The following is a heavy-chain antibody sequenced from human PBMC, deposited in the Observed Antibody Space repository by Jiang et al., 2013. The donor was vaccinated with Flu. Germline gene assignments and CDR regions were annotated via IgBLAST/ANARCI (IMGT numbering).Heavy chain of an antibody. Sequence: VQLVESGPEVKKPGESLRISCKGSGYSFTDYRITWVRQMPGKGLEWMGRIDPSDSETNYRPSVQGHVTISVDKSIGTAYLQWSSLKASDTAMYYCARQGYYDSSGYYSYWGQGTLVHRLL. CDR3: ARQGYYDSSGYYSY. D-gene: IGHD3-22*01. J-gene: IGHJ4*02. V-gene: IGHV5-10-1*03. CDR1: GYSFTDYR. CDR2: IDPSDSET.